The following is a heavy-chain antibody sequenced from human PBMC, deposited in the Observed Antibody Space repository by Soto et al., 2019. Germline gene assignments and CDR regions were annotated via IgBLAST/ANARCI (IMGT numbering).Heavy chain of an antibody. CDR2: IISIFGTP. Sequence: QVQLVQSGAELKKPGSSVKVSCRASGATFSRSVFNWVRQAPGQGLEWMGGIISIFGTPNYSQKFQGRVTITADESTSTGYMELNNLRSDDTAIYYCARDLGGGYEPGDYWGQGTQVTVSS. V-gene: IGHV1-69*12. J-gene: IGHJ4*02. D-gene: IGHD5-12*01. CDR3: ARDLGGGYEPGDY. CDR1: GATFSRSV.